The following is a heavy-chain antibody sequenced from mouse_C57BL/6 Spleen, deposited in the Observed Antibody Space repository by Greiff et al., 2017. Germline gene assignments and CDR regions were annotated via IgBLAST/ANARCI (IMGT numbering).Heavy chain of an antibody. Sequence: QVQLQQPGTELVKPGASVKLSCKASVYTFTSYWLHWVKQRPGPGLDWIGNINPSNGGTNYNEKFKSNATLTVDKSSSTAYLQLSSLTSENYAVYYCSRGQDVYYGNNCYAMDYWGQGTSVTVSS. D-gene: IGHD2-1*01. J-gene: IGHJ4*01. CDR1: VYTFTSYW. CDR2: INPSNGGT. CDR3: SRGQDVYYGNNCYAMDY. V-gene: IGHV1-53*01.